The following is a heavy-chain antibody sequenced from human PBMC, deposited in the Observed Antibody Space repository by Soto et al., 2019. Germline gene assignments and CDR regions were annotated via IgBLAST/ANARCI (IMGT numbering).Heavy chain of an antibody. CDR2: IKQDGSEK. CDR3: VSAYTDYTDYFHY. Sequence: PGGSLRLSCAASGFSFSSFWMIWVRQAPEKGLEWVAIIKQDGSEKHYVDSVKGRFTVSRENAEKSLYLKMDRLRPDDTAVHYCVSAYTDYTDYFHYWGQAALVTVSS. D-gene: IGHD4-4*01. J-gene: IGHJ1*01. V-gene: IGHV3-7*03. CDR1: GFSFSSFW.